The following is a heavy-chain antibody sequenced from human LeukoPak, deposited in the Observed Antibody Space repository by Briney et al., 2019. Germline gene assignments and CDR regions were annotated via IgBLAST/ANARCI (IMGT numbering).Heavy chain of an antibody. CDR3: ARQTTSGYLDY. CDR1: GGSISSSNW. J-gene: IGHJ4*02. CDR2: IYHSGST. Sequence: PSETLSLTCAVSGGSISSSNWWSWVRQPPGKGLEWIGEIYHSGSTNYNPSLKSRVTISVDKSKNQFSLKLNSVTAADRALYYCARQTTSGYLDYWGQGTPVTVS. D-gene: IGHD3-22*01. V-gene: IGHV4-4*02.